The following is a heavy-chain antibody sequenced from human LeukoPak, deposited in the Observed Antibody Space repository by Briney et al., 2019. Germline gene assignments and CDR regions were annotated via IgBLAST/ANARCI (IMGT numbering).Heavy chain of an antibody. CDR2: IYSGGST. CDR3: ARDPPRGYSGYDFSSGGY. CDR1: GFTVSSNY. V-gene: IGHV3-53*01. J-gene: IGHJ4*02. D-gene: IGHD5-12*01. Sequence: PGGSLRLSCAASGFTVSSNYMSWVRQAPGKGLEWVSVIYSGGSTYYADSVKGRFTISRDNSKNTLYLQMNSLRAEDTAVYYCARDPPRGYSGYDFSSGGYWGQGTLVTVSS.